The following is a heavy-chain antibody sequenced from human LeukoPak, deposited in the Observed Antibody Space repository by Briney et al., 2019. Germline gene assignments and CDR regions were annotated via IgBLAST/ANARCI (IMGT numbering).Heavy chain of an antibody. CDR3: ARRSGIAVAGAFDY. D-gene: IGHD6-19*01. CDR1: GFTFSSYG. Sequence: PGGSLRLSCTASGFTFSSYGMHWVRQLPAKGLGRVAFIRFDWSDKYYADSVKGRFTISRDNSKNTLYLQMNSLRAENTAVYYCARRSGIAVAGAFDYWGQGTLVTVSS. CDR2: IRFDWSDK. J-gene: IGHJ4*02. V-gene: IGHV3-30*02.